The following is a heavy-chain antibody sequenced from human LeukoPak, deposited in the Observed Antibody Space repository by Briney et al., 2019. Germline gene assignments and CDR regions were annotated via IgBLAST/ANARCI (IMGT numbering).Heavy chain of an antibody. V-gene: IGHV3-74*01. J-gene: IGHJ4*02. CDR3: ARVRVWFGEFLPFDY. CDR1: GFTFSSYW. CDR2: INSDGSST. D-gene: IGHD3-10*01. Sequence: GGSLRLSCAASGFTFSSYWMHWVRQAPGKGLVWVSRINSDGSSTSYADSVKGRFTISRDNAKNTLYLQMNSPRAEDTAVYYCARVRVWFGEFLPFDYWGQGTLVTVSS.